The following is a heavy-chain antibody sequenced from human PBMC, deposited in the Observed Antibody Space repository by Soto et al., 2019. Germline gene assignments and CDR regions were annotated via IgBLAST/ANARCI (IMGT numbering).Heavy chain of an antibody. J-gene: IGHJ5*02. V-gene: IGHV4-61*01. CDR3: ARDKDDSSGYDP. CDR1: GGSINTGSYY. CDR2: IYYSGST. Sequence: PSETLSLTCTVSGGSINTGSYYWSWIRQPPGKGLEWIGYIYYSGSTNYNPSLKSRVTISVDTSKNQFSLKLSSVTAADTAVYYCARDKDDSSGYDPWGQGTLVTVSS. D-gene: IGHD3-22*01.